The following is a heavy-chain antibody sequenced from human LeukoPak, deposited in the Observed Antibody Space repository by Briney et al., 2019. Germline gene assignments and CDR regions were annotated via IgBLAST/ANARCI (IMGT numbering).Heavy chain of an antibody. CDR2: IYPSGST. CDR1: GYSISSGYY. Sequence: SETLSLTCTVSGYSISSGYYWGWIRQPPGKGLEWIGSIYPSGSTYYYPSLKSRVTISVDTSKNQFSLKLSSVTAADTAVYYCARDFMVRGYNYYYYYMDVWGKGTTVTISS. J-gene: IGHJ6*03. V-gene: IGHV4-38-2*02. CDR3: ARDFMVRGYNYYYYYMDV. D-gene: IGHD3-10*01.